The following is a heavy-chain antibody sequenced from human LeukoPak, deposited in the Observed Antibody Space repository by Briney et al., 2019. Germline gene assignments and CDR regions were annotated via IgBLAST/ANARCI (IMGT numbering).Heavy chain of an antibody. CDR3: ARDPYSGNYGNDYYYYMDV. V-gene: IGHV3-21*01. Sequence: PGGSLRLSCAASGFTFSSFNMNWVRQAPGKAMEWVSSITSSGTHIFYADSVRGRITISRDNAKNSLYLQMDSLGPDDTAVYYCARDPYSGNYGNDYYYYMDVWGKGTTVTISS. J-gene: IGHJ6*03. CDR1: GFTFSSFN. CDR2: ITSSGTHI. D-gene: IGHD1-26*01.